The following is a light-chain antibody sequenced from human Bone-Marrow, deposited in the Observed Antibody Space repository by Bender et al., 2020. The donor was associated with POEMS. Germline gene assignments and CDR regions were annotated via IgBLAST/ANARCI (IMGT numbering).Light chain of an antibody. J-gene: IGLJ2*01. CDR2: EVT. Sequence: QSALTQPASVSGSPGQSITISCTGTSSDVVTYNLVSWYQQHPGKAPKIMIYEVTNRPSGVANRFSGSKSGNTASLTISGLTTEDEADYYCQSYDSSNHVVFGGGTKLTVL. V-gene: IGLV2-14*02. CDR1: SSDVVTYNL. CDR3: QSYDSSNHVV.